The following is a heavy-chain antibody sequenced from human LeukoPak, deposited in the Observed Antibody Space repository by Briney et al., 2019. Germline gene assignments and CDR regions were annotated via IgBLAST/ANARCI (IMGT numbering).Heavy chain of an antibody. CDR2: VNSDGSIT. CDR1: GFTFSSYS. V-gene: IGHV3-74*01. J-gene: IGHJ6*02. CDR3: SRAGLPYGIDV. D-gene: IGHD3-16*01. Sequence: GGSLRLSCAASGFTFSSYSMHWVRHAPGKGLVWVSRVNSDGSITTYADSVKGRFTISRDNAKNTLYLQMNSLRAEDTAVYYCSRAGLPYGIDVWGQGTTVTVSS.